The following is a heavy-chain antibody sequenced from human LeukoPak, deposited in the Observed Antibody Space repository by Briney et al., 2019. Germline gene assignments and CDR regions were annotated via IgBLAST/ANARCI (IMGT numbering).Heavy chain of an antibody. CDR1: GFTVTNNF. J-gene: IGHJ4*02. V-gene: IGHV3-53*04. CDR3: ARGGGFDSPFDY. D-gene: IGHD5-12*01. Sequence: GGSLRLSCAASGFTVTNNFMSWVRQAPGKGLECVSILYSGDRTYYTDSVKGRFTISRHSSQNTLYLQMNSLTIEDTALYFCARGGGFDSPFDYWGQGTLVTVSS. CDR2: LYSGDRT.